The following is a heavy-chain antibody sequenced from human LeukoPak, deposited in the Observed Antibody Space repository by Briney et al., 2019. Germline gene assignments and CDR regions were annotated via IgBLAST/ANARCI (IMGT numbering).Heavy chain of an antibody. V-gene: IGHV4-38-2*02. D-gene: IGHD2-2*01. CDR3: TREKASAVHY. Sequence: PSETLSLTCAVSGSSISSDFYWGWVRQPPGKGLEWIGTIYHSGVSYLNPSLKSRLTISVDTSENRFSLKLYSVTAADTAVYYCTREKASAVHYWGQGILVTVSS. CDR1: GSSISSDFY. CDR2: IYHSGVS. J-gene: IGHJ4*02.